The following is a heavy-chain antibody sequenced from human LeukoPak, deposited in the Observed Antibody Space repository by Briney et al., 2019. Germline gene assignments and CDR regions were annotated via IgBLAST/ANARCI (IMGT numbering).Heavy chain of an antibody. J-gene: IGHJ6*03. CDR3: ARLYSYSNYYSYYYMDV. V-gene: IGHV3-53*01. CDR1: GFTVSSNY. CDR2: IYSGGST. Sequence: GGSLRLSCAASGFTVSSNYMSWVRQAPGKGLEWVSVIYSGGSTYYADSVKGRFTISRDNSKNMLYLQMNSLRAEDTAVYYCARLYSYSNYYSYYYMDVWGKGTTVTVSS. D-gene: IGHD5-18*01.